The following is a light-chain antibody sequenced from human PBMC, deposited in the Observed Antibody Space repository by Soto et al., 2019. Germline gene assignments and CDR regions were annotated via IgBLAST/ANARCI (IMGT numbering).Light chain of an antibody. Sequence: DIQMTQSPSTLSASVGDRVTITCRASQSISSWLDWYQQKPGKAPKLLIYDASSLESGVPSRFSGSGSGTDFTLTISSLQPDDFATYYCQQYNSYPLYTFGQGTKLEIK. CDR2: DAS. CDR1: QSISSW. CDR3: QQYNSYPLYT. J-gene: IGKJ2*01. V-gene: IGKV1-5*01.